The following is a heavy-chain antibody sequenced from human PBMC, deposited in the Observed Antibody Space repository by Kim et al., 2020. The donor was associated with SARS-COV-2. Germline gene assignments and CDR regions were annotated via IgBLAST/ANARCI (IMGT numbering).Heavy chain of an antibody. V-gene: IGHV4-39*01. CDR3: ARASVTTYWFDP. D-gene: IGHD4-17*01. J-gene: IGHJ5*02. Sequence: SNPSPKSRVTISGDTSKNQFSLKLSSVTAADTAVYYCARASVTTYWFDPWGQGTLVTVSS.